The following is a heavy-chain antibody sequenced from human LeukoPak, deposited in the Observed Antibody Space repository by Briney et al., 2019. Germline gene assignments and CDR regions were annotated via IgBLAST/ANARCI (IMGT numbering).Heavy chain of an antibody. J-gene: IGHJ4*02. CDR2: INPNSCGT. V-gene: IGHV1-2*02. Sequence: ASVKVSCTASGYTFTGYYMHWVRQAPGQGLEWMGWINPNSCGTNYAQKFQGRVTMTRDTSISTAYMELSRLRSDDTAVYYCARDGGYSYPRGFDYWGQGTLVTVSS. CDR3: ARDGGYSYPRGFDY. D-gene: IGHD5-18*01. CDR1: GYTFTGYY.